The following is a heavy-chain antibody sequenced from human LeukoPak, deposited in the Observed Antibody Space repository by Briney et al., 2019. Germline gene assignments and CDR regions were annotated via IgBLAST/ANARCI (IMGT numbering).Heavy chain of an antibody. D-gene: IGHD3-22*01. V-gene: IGHV3-74*01. CDR1: GFIFSSYW. J-gene: IGHJ4*02. Sequence: GGSLRLSCAASGFIFSSYWMHWVRHAPGKGLAWVSRINTDGSSTSYADSVKGRFTISRDNSKNTLYLQMNSLRAEDTAVYYCAKDSEYYYDSSGYYSDYWGQGTLVTVSS. CDR2: INTDGSST. CDR3: AKDSEYYYDSSGYYSDY.